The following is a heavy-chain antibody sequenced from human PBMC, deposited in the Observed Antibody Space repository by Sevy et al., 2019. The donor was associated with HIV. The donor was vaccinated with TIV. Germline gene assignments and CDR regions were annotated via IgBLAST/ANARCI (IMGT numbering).Heavy chain of an antibody. D-gene: IGHD1-20*01. CDR2: ISYSGST. Sequence: SETLSLTYTVSGGSISGYYWSWIRQPPGKGLEWIGYISYSGSTNYNPSLKSGVTISVDTSKNEFSLKLSSVTAADTAVYYCARSRVITGTFDYWGQGTLVTVSS. CDR1: GGSISGYY. CDR3: ARSRVITGTFDY. J-gene: IGHJ4*02. V-gene: IGHV4-59*01.